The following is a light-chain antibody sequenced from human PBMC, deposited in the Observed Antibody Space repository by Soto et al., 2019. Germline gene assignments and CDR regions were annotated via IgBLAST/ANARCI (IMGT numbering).Light chain of an antibody. V-gene: IGLV1-47*01. CDR1: SSNIGSNY. Sequence: QSVLTQPPSASGTPGQRVTISCSGSSSNIGSNYAYWYQQLPGAAPKLLIYRNDQRPSGVPDRFSGSKSGTSASLAISGLRSEDEADYHCVAWDDSLSVPVFGGGTKLTVL. J-gene: IGLJ2*01. CDR2: RND. CDR3: VAWDDSLSVPV.